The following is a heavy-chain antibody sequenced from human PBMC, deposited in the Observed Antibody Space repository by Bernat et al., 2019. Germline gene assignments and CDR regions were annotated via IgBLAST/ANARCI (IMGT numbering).Heavy chain of an antibody. CDR3: AKDIVVVPAAPFDY. Sequence: EVQLVESGGGLVQPGGSLRLSCAASGFTFSSYAMSWVRQAPGKGLEWVSAISGSGGRTYFTDTVKGRFTISRDNSKNSLYLQMNSLRAEDTAVYYCAKDIVVVPAAPFDYWGQGTLVTVSS. J-gene: IGHJ4*02. CDR1: GFTFSSYA. D-gene: IGHD2-2*01. CDR2: ISGSGGRT. V-gene: IGHV3-23*04.